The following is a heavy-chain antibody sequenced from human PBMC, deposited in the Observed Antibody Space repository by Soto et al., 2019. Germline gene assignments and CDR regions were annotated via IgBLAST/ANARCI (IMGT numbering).Heavy chain of an antibody. D-gene: IGHD4-4*01. CDR3: ARDTTVQHYYGMDV. J-gene: IGHJ6*02. CDR1: GFTFSSYG. CDR2: IWYDGSNK. V-gene: IGHV3-33*01. Sequence: QVQLVESGGGVVQPGRSLRLSCAASGFTFSSYGMHWVRQAPGKGLEWVAVIWYDGSNKYYADSAKGRFTISRDNSKNTLYLQMNSLRAEDTAVYYCARDTTVQHYYGMDVWGQGTTVTVSS.